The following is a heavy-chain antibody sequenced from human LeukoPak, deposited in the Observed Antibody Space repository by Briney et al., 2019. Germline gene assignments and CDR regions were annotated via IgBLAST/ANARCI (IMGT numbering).Heavy chain of an antibody. J-gene: IGHJ3*02. V-gene: IGHV3-11*01. CDR3: ANSGYYRNAFDI. CDR1: GFTFSDSF. CDR2: ISSSGDTI. D-gene: IGHD5-12*01. Sequence: GGSLRLSCAASGFTFSDSFMSWIRQAPGKGLEWISYISSSGDTIYHADSVKGRFTISRDKAKNSLYLQMNSLRAEDTAVYYCANSGYYRNAFDIWGLGTMVAVSS.